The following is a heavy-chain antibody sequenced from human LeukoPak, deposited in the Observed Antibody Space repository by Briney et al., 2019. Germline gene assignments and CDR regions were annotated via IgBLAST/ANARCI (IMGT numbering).Heavy chain of an antibody. J-gene: IGHJ5*02. CDR2: ISWDGGSI. D-gene: IGHD6-13*01. CDR3: ARGHSSSPNWFDP. Sequence: PGGSLRLSCAASGFTFDDYAMHWVRQAPGKGLEWVSLISWDGGSIYYVDSVKGRFTISRDNSKNSLYLQMNSLRAEDTAVYYCARGHSSSPNWFDPWGQGTLVTVSS. CDR1: GFTFDDYA. V-gene: IGHV3-43D*03.